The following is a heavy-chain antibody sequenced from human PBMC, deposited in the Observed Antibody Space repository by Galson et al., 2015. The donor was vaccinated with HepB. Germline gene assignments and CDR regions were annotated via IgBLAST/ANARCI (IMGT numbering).Heavy chain of an antibody. D-gene: IGHD3-10*01. V-gene: IGHV5-51*01. CDR3: ARGGEYLSITMVRGASSWFDP. J-gene: IGHJ5*02. CDR2: IYPGDSDT. Sequence: QSGAEVKKPGESLKISCKGSGYSFTSYWIGWVRQMPGKGLEWMGIIYPGDSDTRYSPSFQGQVTISADKSISTAYLQWSSLKASDTAMYYCARGGEYLSITMVRGASSWFDPWGQGTLVTVSS. CDR1: GYSFTSYW.